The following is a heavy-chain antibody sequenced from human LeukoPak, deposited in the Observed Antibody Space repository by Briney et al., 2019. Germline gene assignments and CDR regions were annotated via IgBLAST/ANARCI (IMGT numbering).Heavy chain of an antibody. CDR2: INHSGST. V-gene: IGHV4-34*01. J-gene: IGHJ4*02. CDR3: ARGRGGDTPLHY. Sequence: KPSETLSLTCAVYGGSFSGYYWSWIRQPPGKGLEWIGEINHSGSTNYNPSLKSRVTISVDTSKNQFSLKLSSVTAADTAVYYCARGRGGDTPLHYWGQGTLVTVSS. CDR1: GGSFSGYY. D-gene: IGHD3-10*01.